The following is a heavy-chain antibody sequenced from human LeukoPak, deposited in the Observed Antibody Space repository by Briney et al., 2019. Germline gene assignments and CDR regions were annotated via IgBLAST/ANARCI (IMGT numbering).Heavy chain of an antibody. CDR2: INPNSGGT. CDR1: GYTFTGYY. D-gene: IGHD2-2*02. V-gene: IGHV1-2*02. Sequence: ASVKVSCKASGYTFTGYYMHWVRQAPGQGLEWMGWINPNSGGTKYAQKFQGRVTMTRDKSISTAYMELSRLRSDDTAVYYCARGSKDCSSTSCYTGISLNFDYWGQGTLVTVSS. J-gene: IGHJ4*02. CDR3: ARGSKDCSSTSCYTGISLNFDY.